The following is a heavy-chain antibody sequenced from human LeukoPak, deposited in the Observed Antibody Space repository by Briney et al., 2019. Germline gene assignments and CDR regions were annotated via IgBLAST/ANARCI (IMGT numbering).Heavy chain of an antibody. CDR1: GFTFSSYA. Sequence: PGGSLRLSCAASGFTFSSYALNWVRQAPGKGLEWVSYISSSSTIYYADSVKGRFTISRDNAKNSLYLQMNSLRDEDTAVYYCARDSVMGSGWYRYFQHWGQGTLVTVSS. V-gene: IGHV3-48*02. D-gene: IGHD6-19*01. J-gene: IGHJ1*01. CDR2: ISSSSTI. CDR3: ARDSVMGSGWYRYFQH.